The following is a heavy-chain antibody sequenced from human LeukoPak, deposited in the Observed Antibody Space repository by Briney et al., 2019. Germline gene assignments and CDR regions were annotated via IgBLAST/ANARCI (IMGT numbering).Heavy chain of an antibody. D-gene: IGHD6-19*01. J-gene: IGHJ4*02. V-gene: IGHV4-59*08. CDR3: ARLGHYSSGWYPKFDY. CDR1: GGSISSYY. Sequence: SETLSLTCTVSGGSISSYYWSWIRQPPGKGLEWIGYIYYSGSTNYNPSLKGRVTISVDTSKNQFSLKLSSVTAADTAVYYCARLGHYSSGWYPKFDYWGQGTLVTVSS. CDR2: IYYSGST.